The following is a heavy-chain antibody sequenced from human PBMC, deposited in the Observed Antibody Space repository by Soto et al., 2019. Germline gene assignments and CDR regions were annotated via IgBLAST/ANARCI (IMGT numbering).Heavy chain of an antibody. J-gene: IGHJ2*01. V-gene: IGHV3-23*01. Sequence: GGSLRLSCEASGFTFSNYAMSWVRQVPGKGLEWVSGITSGGGDTYYVDSVKGRFTISRDNSKNTLYLQMNSLRAEDTAVYYCVRGRNGFDFWGRGTLVTVSS. D-gene: IGHD2-8*01. CDR2: ITSGGGDT. CDR1: GFTFSNYA. CDR3: VRGRNGFDF.